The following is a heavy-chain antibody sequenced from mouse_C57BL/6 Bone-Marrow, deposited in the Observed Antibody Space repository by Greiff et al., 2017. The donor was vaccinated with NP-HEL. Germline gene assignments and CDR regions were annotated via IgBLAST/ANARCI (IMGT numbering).Heavy chain of an antibody. J-gene: IGHJ2*01. CDR2: IRNKANNHAT. V-gene: IGHV6-6*01. CDR3: TRARRITTVVATRFDY. CDR1: GFTFSDAW. D-gene: IGHD1-1*01. Sequence: EVKLVESGGGLVQPGGSMKLSCAASGFTFSDAWMDWVRQSPEKGLEWVAEIRNKANNHATYYAESVKGRFTISRDDSKSSVYLQMNSLRAEDTGIYYCTRARRITTVVATRFDYWGQGTTLTVSS.